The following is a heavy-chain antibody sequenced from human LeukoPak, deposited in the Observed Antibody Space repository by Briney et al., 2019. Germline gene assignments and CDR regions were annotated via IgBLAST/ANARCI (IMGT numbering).Heavy chain of an antibody. J-gene: IGHJ3*02. CDR2: INTNTGNP. CDR3: ASPAPAYCGGDCYSDDAFDI. Sequence: ASVKVSCKASGYTFTSYAMNWVRQAPGQGLEWMGWINTNTGNPTYAQGLTGRFVFSLDTSVSTAYLQISSLKAEDTAVYYCASPAPAYCGGDCYSDDAFDIWGQGTMVTVSS. CDR1: GYTFTSYA. V-gene: IGHV7-4-1*02. D-gene: IGHD2-21*02.